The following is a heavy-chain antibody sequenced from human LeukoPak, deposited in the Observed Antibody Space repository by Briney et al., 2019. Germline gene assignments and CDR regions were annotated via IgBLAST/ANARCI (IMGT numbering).Heavy chain of an antibody. CDR2: INPNSGGT. D-gene: IGHD3-16*01. CDR3: ARELRSYYYYGMDV. CDR1: GYTFTVYY. Sequence: GASVKVSCKASGYTFTVYYMHWVRQAPGQGREWMGWINPNSGGTNYAQKFQGRVTITRDTSISTAYMELSRLRSDDTAVYYCARELRSYYYYGMDVWGQGTTVTVSS. V-gene: IGHV1-2*02. J-gene: IGHJ6*02.